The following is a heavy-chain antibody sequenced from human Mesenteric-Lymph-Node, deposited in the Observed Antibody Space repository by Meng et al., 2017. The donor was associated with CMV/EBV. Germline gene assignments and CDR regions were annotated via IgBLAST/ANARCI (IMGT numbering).Heavy chain of an antibody. J-gene: IGHJ5*02. D-gene: IGHD3-10*01. Sequence: VCDGSSRGSHWWAWVRQPPGKGLEWIGEIFHTGINDYRPSLESRVTMSVDKSKNQLSLRLNSVTAADTAVYYCARENYYGSGSYLAWGQGTLVTVSS. CDR1: DGSSRGSHW. CDR3: ARENYYGSGSYLA. CDR2: IFHTGIN. V-gene: IGHV4-4*02.